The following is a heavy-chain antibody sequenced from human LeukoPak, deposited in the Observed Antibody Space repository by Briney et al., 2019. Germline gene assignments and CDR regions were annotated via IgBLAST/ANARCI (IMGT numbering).Heavy chain of an antibody. D-gene: IGHD6-6*01. CDR3: ARRDSSSSAFDY. V-gene: IGHV1-69*05. CDR1: GGTFSSYA. J-gene: IGHJ4*02. Sequence: SVKVSCKASGGTFSSYAISWVRQAPGQGLEWMGGIIPIFGTANYAQKFQGRVTITTDESTSTAYMELSSLRSEDTAVYYCARRDSSSSAFDYWGQGTLVTVSS. CDR2: IIPIFGTA.